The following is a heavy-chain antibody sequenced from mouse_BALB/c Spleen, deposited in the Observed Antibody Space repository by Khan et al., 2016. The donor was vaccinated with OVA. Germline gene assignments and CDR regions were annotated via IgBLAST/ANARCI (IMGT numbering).Heavy chain of an antibody. J-gene: IGHJ2*01. CDR1: GYIFTTYW. D-gene: IGHD3-2*02. CDR3: AREEALYHFDY. V-gene: IGHV1-76*01. CDR2: IYPGTGIT. Sequence: QVQLKQSGADLVRPGASVKLSCKTSGYIFTTYWIHWVKQRSGQGLEWIARIYPGTGITYYNEKFRGKATLTADKSSSTVNMQVSSLKSEDSAVYFCAREEALYHFDYWGQGTTLTVSS.